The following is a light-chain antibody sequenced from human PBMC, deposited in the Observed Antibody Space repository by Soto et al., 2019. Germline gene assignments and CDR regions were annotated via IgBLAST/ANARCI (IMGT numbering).Light chain of an antibody. CDR2: GAS. J-gene: IGKJ2*01. CDR1: QRITRDY. V-gene: IGKV3-20*01. Sequence: EIVLTQSPDTLSLSPGERATLSCRAGQRITRDYIAWYQQKPGQAPRLLIYGASTRATGIPDRFSGSGSGTDFTLTISRLEPDDFAVYYCQHYGGAPYTFGQGTNLEIK. CDR3: QHYGGAPYT.